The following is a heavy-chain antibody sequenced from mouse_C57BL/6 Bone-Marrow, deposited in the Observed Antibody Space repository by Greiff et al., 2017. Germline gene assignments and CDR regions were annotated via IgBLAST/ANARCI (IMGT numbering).Heavy chain of an antibody. CDR3: TGGYYGSSSF. J-gene: IGHJ1*03. CDR1: GYTFTDYE. CDR2: IDPETGGT. V-gene: IGHV1-15*01. D-gene: IGHD1-1*01. Sequence: QVQLKESGAELVRPGASVTLSCKASGYTFTDYEMHWVKQTPVHGLEWIGAIDPETGGTAYNQKFKGKAILTADKSSSTAYMELRSLTSEDSAVYYCTGGYYGSSSFWGTGTTVTVSS.